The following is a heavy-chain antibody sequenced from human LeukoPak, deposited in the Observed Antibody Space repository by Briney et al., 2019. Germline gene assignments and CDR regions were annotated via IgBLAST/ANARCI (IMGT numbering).Heavy chain of an antibody. CDR1: GGTFSSYA. Sequence: AASVKVSCKASGGTFSSYAISWVRQAPGQGLEWMGGIIPIFGTANYAQKFQGRVTITADESTSTAYMELSSLRSEDTAVYYCARGGYCGGDCYSTIWFDPWGQGTLVTVSS. CDR3: ARGGYCGGDCYSTIWFDP. CDR2: IIPIFGTA. J-gene: IGHJ5*02. D-gene: IGHD2-21*02. V-gene: IGHV1-69*01.